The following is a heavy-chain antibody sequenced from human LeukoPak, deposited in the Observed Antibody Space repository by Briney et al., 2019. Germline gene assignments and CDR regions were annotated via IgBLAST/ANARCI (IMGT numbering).Heavy chain of an antibody. V-gene: IGHV3-9*01. D-gene: IGHD3-10*01. Sequence: GGSLRLSCAASGFTFDDYAMHWVRQAPGKGLEWVSGISWNSGSIGYADSVKGRFTISRDNAKNSLYLQMNSLRAEDTALYYCAEDTEPYYYGSGSYYDYWGQGTLVTVSS. CDR1: GFTFDDYA. CDR2: ISWNSGSI. J-gene: IGHJ4*02. CDR3: AEDTEPYYYGSGSYYDY.